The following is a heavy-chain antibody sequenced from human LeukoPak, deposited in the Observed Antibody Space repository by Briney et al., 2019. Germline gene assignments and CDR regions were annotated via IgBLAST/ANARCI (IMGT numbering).Heavy chain of an antibody. J-gene: IGHJ5*02. Sequence: GGSLRLSCAASGFTFSSYGMHWVRQAPGKGLEWVAVISYDGSNKYYADSVKGRFTISRDNSQNTLYLQMNSLRAEDTAVYYCARVVTANTNWFDPWGQGTLVTVSS. V-gene: IGHV3-30*03. CDR3: ARVVTANTNWFDP. D-gene: IGHD2-21*02. CDR1: GFTFSSYG. CDR2: ISYDGSNK.